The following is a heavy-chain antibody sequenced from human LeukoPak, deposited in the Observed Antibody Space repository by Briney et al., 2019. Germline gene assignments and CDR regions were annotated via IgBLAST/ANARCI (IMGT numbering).Heavy chain of an antibody. CDR1: GYTFTGYY. Sequence: GASVKVSCKASGYTFTGYYMHWVRQAPGQGLEWMGWINGNSGGTNYAQTFQGRVTMSRDTSNSTDYMELSRLRADDTAVYYCARVCGYSGYDSPDNSFDPWGQGTLVTVSS. J-gene: IGHJ5*02. V-gene: IGHV1-2*02. CDR3: ARVCGYSGYDSPDNSFDP. D-gene: IGHD5-12*01. CDR2: INGNSGGT.